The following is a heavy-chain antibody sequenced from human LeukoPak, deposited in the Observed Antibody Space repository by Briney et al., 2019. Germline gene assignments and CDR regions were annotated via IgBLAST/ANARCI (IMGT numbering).Heavy chain of an antibody. Sequence: SETLSLTCTVSGGSISSSTYYWGWIRQPPGKGLEWIGYFHNSGTSTYNPSLKSRVTISADTSKNQFSLKLNSLTTADTAVYYCTRGAGWLIDYWGQGILVTVSS. D-gene: IGHD3-16*01. J-gene: IGHJ4*02. CDR2: FHNSGTS. CDR1: GGSISSSTYY. V-gene: IGHV4-61*05. CDR3: TRGAGWLIDY.